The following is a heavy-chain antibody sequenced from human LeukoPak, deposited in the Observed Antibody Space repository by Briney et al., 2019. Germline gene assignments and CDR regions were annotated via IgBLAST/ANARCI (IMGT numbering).Heavy chain of an antibody. CDR2: IRYDGSNK. CDR3: AKGLPVAQRAWDY. V-gene: IGHV3-30*02. Sequence: GGSLRLSCAASGFTFSSYGMHWVRQAPGKGLEWVAFIRYDGSNKYYADSVKGRFSISRDNSKNTLYVQMNSLRAEDTAVYYCAKGLPVAQRAWDYWGQGTLVTVSS. D-gene: IGHD5-12*01. J-gene: IGHJ4*02. CDR1: GFTFSSYG.